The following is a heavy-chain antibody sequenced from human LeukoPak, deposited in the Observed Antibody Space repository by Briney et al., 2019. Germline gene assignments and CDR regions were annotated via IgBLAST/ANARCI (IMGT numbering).Heavy chain of an antibody. V-gene: IGHV3-74*01. Sequence: GGSLRLSCAASGFTFSDYYMSWIRQAPGKGLVWVSCINLDGSGTTYADSVKGRFTISRDNAKNTLFLQMNSLRAEDTAVYYCSRAYDSGTYSSFDSWGQGTLVTVTS. CDR3: SRAYDSGTYSSFDS. CDR2: INLDGSGT. D-gene: IGHD3-10*01. J-gene: IGHJ4*02. CDR1: GFTFSDYY.